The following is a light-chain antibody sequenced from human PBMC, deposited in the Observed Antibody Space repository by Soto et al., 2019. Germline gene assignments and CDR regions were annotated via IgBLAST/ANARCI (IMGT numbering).Light chain of an antibody. Sequence: QSALTQPPSASGSPGQSVTISCTGTSSDVGAYEYVSWYQHHPGRAPKLILYEVTKRPSGVPGRFSGSKSGNTASLTVSGLQAEDEADSYCSTYAGSSVVFGTGTKVTVL. CDR1: SSDVGAYEY. V-gene: IGLV2-8*01. CDR2: EVT. CDR3: STYAGSSVV. J-gene: IGLJ1*01.